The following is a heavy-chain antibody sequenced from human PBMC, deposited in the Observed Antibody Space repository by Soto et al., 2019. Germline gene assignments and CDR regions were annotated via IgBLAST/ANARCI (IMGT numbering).Heavy chain of an antibody. D-gene: IGHD6-6*01. CDR1: GYTFTNYG. J-gene: IGHJ4*02. V-gene: IGHV1-18*01. CDR2: ISAYKGNT. CDR3: ASRSGQLPYYFDY. Sequence: ASVKVSCKASGYTFTNYGISWVRQAPGQGLEWMGWISAYKGNTNYAQKFQGRVTMTTDTSTSTAHMELRSLRSDDTAVYYCASRSGQLPYYFDYWGLGTLVTVSS.